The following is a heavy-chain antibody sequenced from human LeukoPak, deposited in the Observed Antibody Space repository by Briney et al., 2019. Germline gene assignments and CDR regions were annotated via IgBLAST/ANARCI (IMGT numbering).Heavy chain of an antibody. J-gene: IGHJ4*02. CDR2: ISYDGRNE. V-gene: IGHV3-30*04. CDR1: GFTFSRYA. Sequence: GGSLRLSCAASGFTFSRYAMYWVRQAPGKGLEWLAVISYDGRNEKYADSVKGRFTISRDNSKNTLYLQMKSLRAEDTAVYFCARDKWGTAGTTGLPQYWGQGTLVTVSS. CDR3: ARDKWGTAGTTGLPQY. D-gene: IGHD1-1*01.